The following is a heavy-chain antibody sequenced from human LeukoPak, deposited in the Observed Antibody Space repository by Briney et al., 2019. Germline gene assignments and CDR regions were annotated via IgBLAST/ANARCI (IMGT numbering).Heavy chain of an antibody. CDR3: AKSGKYCSSTSCSVHFDY. CDR2: ISGSGGST. J-gene: IGHJ4*02. Sequence: PGGSLGLSCAASGFTFSSYAMSWVRQAPGKGLEWVSAISGSGGSTYYADSVKGRFTISRDNSKNTLYLQMNSLRAEDTAVYYCAKSGKYCSSTSCSVHFDYWGQGTLVTVSS. D-gene: IGHD2-2*01. CDR1: GFTFSSYA. V-gene: IGHV3-23*01.